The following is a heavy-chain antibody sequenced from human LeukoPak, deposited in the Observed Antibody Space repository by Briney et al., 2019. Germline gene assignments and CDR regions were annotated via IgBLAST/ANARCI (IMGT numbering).Heavy chain of an antibody. Sequence: GASVKVSCKASGYTFTGYYMHWVRQAPGQGLEWMGWINPNSGGTNYAQKFQGRVTMTRDTSISTAYMELSRLRSDDTAVYYCARELEPRSPLSSGWYSYRDYWGQGTLVTVSS. J-gene: IGHJ4*02. CDR2: INPNSGGT. CDR1: GYTFTGYY. V-gene: IGHV1-2*02. CDR3: ARELEPRSPLSSGWYSYRDY. D-gene: IGHD6-19*01.